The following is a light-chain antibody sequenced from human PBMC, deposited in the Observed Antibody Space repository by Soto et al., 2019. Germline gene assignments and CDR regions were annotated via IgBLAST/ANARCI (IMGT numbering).Light chain of an antibody. J-gene: IGKJ1*01. CDR3: QQYNNYSPRT. CDR1: QTSIW. Sequence: DIQMTQSPSTLSASVGDRVTITCRASQTSIWLAWYQQKPGKAPKLLIYKASSLESGVPSRFSGSGSGTEFTLTISSLQPDDFATYYCQQYNNYSPRTFGQGTKVEIK. V-gene: IGKV1-5*03. CDR2: KAS.